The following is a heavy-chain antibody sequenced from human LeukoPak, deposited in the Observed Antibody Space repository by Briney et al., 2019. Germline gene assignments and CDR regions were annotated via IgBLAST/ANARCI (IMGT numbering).Heavy chain of an antibody. D-gene: IGHD5-18*01. CDR1: GGTFSSYA. Sequence: SVKVSCKASGGTFSSYAISWVRQAPGQGLEWMGGIIPIFGTANYAQKFQGRVTITADESTSTAYMELSSLRSEDTAVYYCASVDTAMVRFDSNYYYYYMDVWGKGTTVTISS. V-gene: IGHV1-69*13. CDR3: ASVDTAMVRFDSNYYYYYMDV. J-gene: IGHJ6*03. CDR2: IIPIFGTA.